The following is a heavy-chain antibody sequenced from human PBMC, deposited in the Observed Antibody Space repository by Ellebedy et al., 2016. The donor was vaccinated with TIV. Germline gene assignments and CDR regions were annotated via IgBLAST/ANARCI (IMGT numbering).Heavy chain of an antibody. CDR1: GFPFEEYA. Sequence: PGGSLRLSCALSGFPFEEYAMHWVPPVPGKALEWVSGISWNSCRIGSADSVKGRFTISRDNAKNSLHLQMNRLRAEDTALYYCVKDRVGQWLAIFYFDYWGQGTLVTVSS. CDR3: VKDRVGQWLAIFYFDY. CDR2: ISWNSCRI. V-gene: IGHV3-9*01. D-gene: IGHD6-19*01. J-gene: IGHJ4*02.